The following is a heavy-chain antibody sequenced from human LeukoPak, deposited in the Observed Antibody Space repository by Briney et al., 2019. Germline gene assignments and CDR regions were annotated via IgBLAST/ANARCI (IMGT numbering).Heavy chain of an antibody. Sequence: GASVKVSCKASGYTFTSYYMHWVRQAPGQGLEWMGITNPSGGSTSYAQKFQGRVTMTRDTSTSTVYMELSSLRSEDTAVYYCARAAGALRVFDYWGQGTLVTVSS. CDR2: TNPSGGST. CDR1: GYTFTSYY. D-gene: IGHD1-26*01. CDR3: ARAAGALRVFDY. J-gene: IGHJ4*02. V-gene: IGHV1-46*01.